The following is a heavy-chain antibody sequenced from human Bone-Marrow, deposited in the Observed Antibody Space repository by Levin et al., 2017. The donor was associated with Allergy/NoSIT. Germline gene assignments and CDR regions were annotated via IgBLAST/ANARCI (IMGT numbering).Heavy chain of an antibody. CDR3: AKEDYGDYGEFFDH. CDR1: GITFSSYA. CDR2: ISGSGGRT. V-gene: IGHV3-23*01. D-gene: IGHD4-17*01. J-gene: IGHJ4*02. Sequence: SCAVSGITFSSYAMNWVRQAPGKGLEWVSAISGSGGRTNYAASVQGRFTISRDNSKNIVYLQMNSLRVEDTAVYYCAKEDYGDYGEFFDHWGQGTLVTV.